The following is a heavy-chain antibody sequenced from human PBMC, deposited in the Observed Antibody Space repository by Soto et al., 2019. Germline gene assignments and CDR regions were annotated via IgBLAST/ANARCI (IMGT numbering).Heavy chain of an antibody. CDR3: ARDYIVRGRDSNWFDP. V-gene: IGHV3-74*01. CDR1: GFTFSSSW. J-gene: IGHJ5*02. Sequence: EVQLVESGGGLVQPGGSLRLSCAASGFTFSSSWMHWVRQGPGKGLVWVSRINSDGSSTKYVDSVQGRFTISRDNAKNTPYLQMHNLRAEDTAVYYCARDYIVRGRDSNWFDPWGQGTLVTVSS. D-gene: IGHD3-10*01. CDR2: INSDGSST.